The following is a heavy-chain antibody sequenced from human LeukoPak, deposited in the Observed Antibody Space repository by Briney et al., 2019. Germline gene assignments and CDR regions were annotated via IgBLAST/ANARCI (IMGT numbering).Heavy chain of an antibody. D-gene: IGHD3-22*01. CDR1: GYTFSELS. CDR2: FDPEDGET. Sequence: ASVKVSCKVSGYTFSELSMHWVRQAPGKGLEWMGGFDPEDGETIYAQKFQGRVTITADESTSTAYMELSSLRSEDTAVYYCARPYYYDSSGFSYWGQGTLVTVSS. V-gene: IGHV1-24*01. J-gene: IGHJ4*02. CDR3: ARPYYYDSSGFSY.